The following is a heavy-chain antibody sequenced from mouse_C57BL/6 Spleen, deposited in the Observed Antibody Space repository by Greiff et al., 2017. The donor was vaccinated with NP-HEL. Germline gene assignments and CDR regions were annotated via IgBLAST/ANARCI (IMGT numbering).Heavy chain of an antibody. CDR1: GYSITSGYY. CDR3: ARDVY. Sequence: DVQLQESGPGLVKPSQSLSLTCSVTGYSITSGYYWNWIRQFPGNKLEWMGYISYDGSNNYNPSLKNRISITRDTSKNQFFLKLNSVTTEDTATYYCARDVYWGQGTTLTVSS. CDR2: ISYDGSN. J-gene: IGHJ2*01. V-gene: IGHV3-6*01.